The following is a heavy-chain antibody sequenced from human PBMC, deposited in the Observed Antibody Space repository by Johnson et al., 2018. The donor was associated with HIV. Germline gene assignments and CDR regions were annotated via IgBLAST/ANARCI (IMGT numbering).Heavy chain of an antibody. CDR3: ARGIGDEYAFDV. V-gene: IGHV3-66*01. Sequence: LVESGGGLVQPGGSLRLSCAASGFTVSSNYMSWVRQAPGKGLEWVSVIYATNNTYYGDSVKGRFILSRDNSKNTLYLQMNSLRVEDTALYYCARGIGDEYAFDVWGQGTMVTVSS. CDR2: IYATNNT. D-gene: IGHD2-21*01. J-gene: IGHJ3*01. CDR1: GFTVSSNY.